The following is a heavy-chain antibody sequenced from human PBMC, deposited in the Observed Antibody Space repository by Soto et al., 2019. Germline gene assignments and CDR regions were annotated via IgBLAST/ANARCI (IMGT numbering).Heavy chain of an antibody. Sequence: PSETLSLTCAVYGGSFSGYYWSWIRQPPGKGLEWIGEINHSGSTNYNQSLKSRVTISVDTSKNQFSLKLSSVTAADTAVYYCARSAVTTDSYFDYWGQGTLVTVS. CDR2: INHSGST. CDR3: ARSAVTTDSYFDY. J-gene: IGHJ4*02. CDR1: GGSFSGYY. D-gene: IGHD4-17*01. V-gene: IGHV4-34*01.